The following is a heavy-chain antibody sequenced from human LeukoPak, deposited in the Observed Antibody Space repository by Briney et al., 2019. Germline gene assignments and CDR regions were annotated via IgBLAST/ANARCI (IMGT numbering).Heavy chain of an antibody. J-gene: IGHJ4*02. V-gene: IGHV3-9*01. Sequence: GGSLRLSCEAPGFSFDDYAMHWARQAPGKGLEWVAGISRNSYNIAYGDSVKGRFTISRDNAKKSLSLQMNSLGTEDTAFYYCAKSRDDGTGYYYDYWGQEVLVTVAS. D-gene: IGHD3-9*01. CDR2: ISRNSYNI. CDR3: AKSRDDGTGYYYDY. CDR1: GFSFDDYA.